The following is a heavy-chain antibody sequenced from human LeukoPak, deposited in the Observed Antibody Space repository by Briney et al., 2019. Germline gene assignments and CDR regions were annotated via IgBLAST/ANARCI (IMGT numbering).Heavy chain of an antibody. Sequence: PGGSLRLSCAASGFTFSFNSMHWVHQGPGKGLVWVSRIKRDGSGATYADSVKGRVTISRDNAKNTLYLQMNSLRAEDTAVYYCARSNGFGMDVWGQGTTVTVSS. CDR1: GFTFSFNS. CDR2: IKRDGSGA. D-gene: IGHD2-8*01. J-gene: IGHJ6*01. CDR3: ARSNGFGMDV. V-gene: IGHV3-74*01.